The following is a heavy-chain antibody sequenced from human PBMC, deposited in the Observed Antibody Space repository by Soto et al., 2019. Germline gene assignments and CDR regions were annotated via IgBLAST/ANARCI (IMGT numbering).Heavy chain of an antibody. Sequence: QVQLVQSGAEVKKPGSSVKVSCKASGGTFSSYAISWVRQAPGQGLEWMGGIIPIFGTANYAQKFQGRVTIPADESTSTAYMELSSLRSEDTAVYYCARWGQYCSSTSCYTRGGNWFDPWGQGTLVTVSS. J-gene: IGHJ5*02. CDR3: ARWGQYCSSTSCYTRGGNWFDP. D-gene: IGHD2-2*02. V-gene: IGHV1-69*01. CDR2: IIPIFGTA. CDR1: GGTFSSYA.